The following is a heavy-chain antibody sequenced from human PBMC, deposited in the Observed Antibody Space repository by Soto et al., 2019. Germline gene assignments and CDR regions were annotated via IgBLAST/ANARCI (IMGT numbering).Heavy chain of an antibody. CDR3: ARGSYIVVVPAASAQNWFDP. CDR1: GYTFTSYD. Sequence: ASVKVSCKASGYTFTSYDINWVRQATGQGLERMGWMNPNSGNTGYAQKFQGRVTMTRNTSISTAYMELSSLRSEDTAVYYCARGSYIVVVPAASAQNWFDPWGQGTLVTVPQ. D-gene: IGHD2-2*01. V-gene: IGHV1-8*01. CDR2: MNPNSGNT. J-gene: IGHJ5*02.